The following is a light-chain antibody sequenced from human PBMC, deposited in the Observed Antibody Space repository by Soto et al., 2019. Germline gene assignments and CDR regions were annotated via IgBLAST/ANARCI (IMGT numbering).Light chain of an antibody. V-gene: IGKV3-20*01. Sequence: EIVLTQSPGTLSLSPGERATLSCRASQNVTSRYLAWYQQKPGQAPRLLIFGAFSRATGIPDRFSGSGSGTDFILTISSLEPEDFAVYYCQHYGTSHTFGQGTKLE. CDR3: QHYGTSHT. CDR1: QNVTSRY. J-gene: IGKJ2*01. CDR2: GAF.